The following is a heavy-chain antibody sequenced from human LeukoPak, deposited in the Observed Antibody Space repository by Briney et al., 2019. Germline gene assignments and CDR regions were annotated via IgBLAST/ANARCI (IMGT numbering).Heavy chain of an antibody. CDR3: ARHGEAAGIDY. CDR2: INHSGST. Sequence: SETLSLTCAVYGGSFSGYYWSWIRKPPGKGLEWIGEINHSGSTNYNPSLKSRVTISVDTSKNQFSLKLSSVAAADTAVYYCARHGEAAGIDYWGQGTLVTVSS. CDR1: GGSFSGYY. V-gene: IGHV4-34*01. J-gene: IGHJ4*02. D-gene: IGHD6-13*01.